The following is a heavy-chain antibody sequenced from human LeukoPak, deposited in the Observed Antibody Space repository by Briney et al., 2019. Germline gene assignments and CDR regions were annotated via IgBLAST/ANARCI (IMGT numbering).Heavy chain of an antibody. CDR3: AASTAMVYDY. Sequence: SETLSLTCAVYGGSFSGYYWSWIRQPPGKGLEWIGEINHSGSTNYNPSLKSRVTILVDTSKNQLSLKLSSVTAADTAVYYCAASTAMVYDYWGQGTLVTVSS. CDR2: INHSGST. V-gene: IGHV4-34*01. CDR1: GGSFSGYY. J-gene: IGHJ4*02. D-gene: IGHD5-18*01.